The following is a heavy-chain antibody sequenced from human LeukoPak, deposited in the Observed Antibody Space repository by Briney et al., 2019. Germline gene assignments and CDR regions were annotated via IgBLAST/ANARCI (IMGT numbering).Heavy chain of an antibody. CDR1: GFTFSTYV. D-gene: IGHD2-2*01. Sequence: PGRSLKLSCSAAGFTFSTYVMHWVRQAPGKGLEWAALISNDGSDKYYADSVKGRFTISRDNLKKSLYLQMTSLRSEDTALYYCARAEGQYCSSASCFARQDYWGQGALVTVSS. V-gene: IGHV3-30*04. J-gene: IGHJ4*02. CDR2: ISNDGSDK. CDR3: ARAEGQYCSSASCFARQDY.